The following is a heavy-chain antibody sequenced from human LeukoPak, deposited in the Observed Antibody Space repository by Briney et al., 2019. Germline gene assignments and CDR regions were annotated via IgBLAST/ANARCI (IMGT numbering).Heavy chain of an antibody. CDR1: AGYISSYY. CDR2: IHYSGTT. J-gene: IGHJ4*02. Sequence: SETLPLTCTVSAGYISSYYWSWILQPPGKGLEWIRYIHYSGTTHYNPSLKSRVTISVDTSKNQFSPKLSSVTAADTAVYYCARQSGYGAGNYYFDYWGPGTLVTVSS. V-gene: IGHV4-59*01. CDR3: ARQSGYGAGNYYFDY. D-gene: IGHD4-23*01.